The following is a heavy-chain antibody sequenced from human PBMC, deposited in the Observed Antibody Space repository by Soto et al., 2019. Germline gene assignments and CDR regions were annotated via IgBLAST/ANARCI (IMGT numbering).Heavy chain of an antibody. CDR1: GFTFSNDW. V-gene: IGHV3-15*01. D-gene: IGHD6-6*01. Sequence: GGSLRLSCAASGFTFSNDWMSWVRQAPGKGLEWVARIKSKTDGGTSDYAAHVKGRFTITRDDSKNTLYLQMNSLKTENTVVYCCTTCLGRYSSSSDFDDWGQGTLVTVSS. CDR2: IKSKTDGGTS. CDR3: TTCLGRYSSSSDFDD. J-gene: IGHJ4*02.